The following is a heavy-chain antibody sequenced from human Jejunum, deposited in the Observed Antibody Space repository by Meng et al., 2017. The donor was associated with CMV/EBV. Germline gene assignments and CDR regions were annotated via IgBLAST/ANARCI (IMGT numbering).Heavy chain of an antibody. Sequence: QVQLVESGGGLVKPGGSLRRACAASGRNFSDQYMSWIRQAPGKGLELISYISSSGDYTNYADSVRGRFTVSRDNAKNSLYLQLNSLRAEDTALYYCTTVHYYAINYWGQGTLVTVSS. CDR1: GRNFSDQY. V-gene: IGHV3-11*06. J-gene: IGHJ4*02. CDR2: ISSSGDYT. D-gene: IGHD1-26*01. CDR3: TTVHYYAINY.